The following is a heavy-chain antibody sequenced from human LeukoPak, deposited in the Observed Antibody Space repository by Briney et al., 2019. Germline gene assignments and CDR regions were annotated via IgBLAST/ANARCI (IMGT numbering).Heavy chain of an antibody. CDR3: ARDQGRWLVRTFDY. CDR1: HGSISSSSYY. D-gene: IGHD6-19*01. J-gene: IGHJ4*02. Sequence: SETLSLTCTVSHGSISSSSYYWGWIRQPPGKGLEWIGNIYYSGSTYYNPSLKSRVTISVDTSKNQFSLKLSSVTAADTAVYYCARDQGRWLVRTFDYWGQGTLVTVSS. V-gene: IGHV4-39*07. CDR2: IYYSGST.